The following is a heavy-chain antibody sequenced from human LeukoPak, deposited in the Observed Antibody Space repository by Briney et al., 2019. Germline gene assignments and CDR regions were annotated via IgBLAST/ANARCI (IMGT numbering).Heavy chain of an antibody. D-gene: IGHD3-10*01. CDR3: ARSVSSRFTSPRRPYYFDS. V-gene: IGHV3-23*01. Sequence: GGSLRLSCAASGFIFSTYALSWVRQAPGKGLKWVSAISSSGGYTYYADSAKGRFTISRDNSKNTLYLQMNSLRAEDTAVYYCARSVSSRFTSPRRPYYFDSWGQGTLVTVSS. CDR2: ISSSGGYT. CDR1: GFIFSTYA. J-gene: IGHJ4*02.